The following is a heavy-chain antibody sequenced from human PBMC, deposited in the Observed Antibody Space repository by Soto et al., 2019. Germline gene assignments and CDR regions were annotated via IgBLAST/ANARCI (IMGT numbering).Heavy chain of an antibody. D-gene: IGHD3-16*01. Sequence: GGSLRLSCAASGFTFSSYSMNWVRQAPGKGLEWVSSISSSSSYIYYADSVKGRFTISRDNAKNSLYLQMNSLRAEDTAVYYCASLGGVTYYMDVWGKGTTVTVSS. CDR3: ASLGGVTYYMDV. CDR1: GFTFSSYS. J-gene: IGHJ6*03. V-gene: IGHV3-21*01. CDR2: ISSSSSYI.